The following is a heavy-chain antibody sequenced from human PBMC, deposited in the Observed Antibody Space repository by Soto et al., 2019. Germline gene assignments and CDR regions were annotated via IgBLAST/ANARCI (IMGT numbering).Heavy chain of an antibody. Sequence: WASVKGSCKASGYIFTGHYINWVRQAPGQGLEYMGRINPNSGDTNYAQKFQGRVTITTDTSITTAYMELSRLRSDDTAVYYCARPFCGSHSCYNWFDSWGQGTQVTVSS. J-gene: IGHJ5*01. CDR2: INPNSGDT. CDR1: GYIFTGHY. CDR3: ARPFCGSHSCYNWFDS. V-gene: IGHV1-2*06. D-gene: IGHD2-2*01.